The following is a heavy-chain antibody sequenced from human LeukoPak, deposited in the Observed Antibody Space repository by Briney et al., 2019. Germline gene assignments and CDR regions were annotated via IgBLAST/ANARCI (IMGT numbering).Heavy chain of an antibody. CDR1: GGSISSGGYY. J-gene: IGHJ1*01. Sequence: PSQTLSLTCTVSGGSISSGGYYWSWIRQPPGKGLEWIGSISYSGSTYFSPSLKSRVIISVDTSKNQFSLKLSSVTAADTAVYYCARSVIGTPDYGEYFQHWGQGTLVTVSS. D-gene: IGHD4-17*01. CDR3: ARSVIGTPDYGEYFQH. CDR2: ISYSGST. V-gene: IGHV4-39*07.